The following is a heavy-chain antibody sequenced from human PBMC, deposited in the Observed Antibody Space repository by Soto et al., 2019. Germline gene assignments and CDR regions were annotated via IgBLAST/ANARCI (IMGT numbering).Heavy chain of an antibody. Sequence: PGGSLRLSCAASGFTFSSYAMTWVRQPPGKGLEWVSGISGGAGSTYYADSVKGRFAISRDDSTNTLSLQMNSLRGEDTAVYYCVKDLVRSYYGAINYGLDVWGQGTTVTVSS. CDR2: ISGGAGST. CDR1: GFTFSSYA. D-gene: IGHD1-26*01. J-gene: IGHJ6*02. CDR3: VKDLVRSYYGAINYGLDV. V-gene: IGHV3-23*01.